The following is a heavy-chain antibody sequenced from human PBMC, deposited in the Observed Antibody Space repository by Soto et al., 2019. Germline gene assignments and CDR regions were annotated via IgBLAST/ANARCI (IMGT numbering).Heavy chain of an antibody. J-gene: IGHJ4*02. CDR3: ARSVAVPGAHIDY. Sequence: QVQLQETGPGLVKPSETLSLTCSVSGGSISGSYWSWIRQSPGKGLEWLGYVYYTGSTNYSPSLSSRVSISVDTSKNEFSLRLSSVTAADTAVYFCARSVAVPGAHIDYWGQGNQVTDSS. CDR2: VYYTGST. CDR1: GGSISGSY. V-gene: IGHV4-59*01. D-gene: IGHD6-19*01.